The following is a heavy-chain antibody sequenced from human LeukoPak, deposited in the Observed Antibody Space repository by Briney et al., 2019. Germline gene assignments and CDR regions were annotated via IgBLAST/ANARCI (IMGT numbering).Heavy chain of an antibody. CDR1: GFTFSSYA. V-gene: IGHV3-30-3*01. D-gene: IGHD2-2*01. Sequence: PGRSLRLSCAASGFTFSSYAVHWVRQAPGKGLEWVAVISYDGSNKYYADSAKGRFTISRDISTDTLWLQMDSLRTEDTAVYYCAKGPLRGTAAAIDYWGQGTLVTVSS. CDR2: ISYDGSNK. CDR3: AKGPLRGTAAAIDY. J-gene: IGHJ4*02.